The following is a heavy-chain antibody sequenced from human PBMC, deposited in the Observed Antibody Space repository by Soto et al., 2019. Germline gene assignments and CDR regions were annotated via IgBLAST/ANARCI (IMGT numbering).Heavy chain of an antibody. CDR1: GYPLTDFY. D-gene: IGHD6-25*01. CDR2: FNPHTGDT. J-gene: IGHJ2*01. V-gene: IGHV1-2*02. Sequence: QVQLVQSGAEVKKPGASVTVSCKTSGYPLTDFYIHWVRQAPGQGLEWMAWFNPHTGDTNTALKFQGRVTMTRDTSINTAFMELTRLSSDDTAVYYCAREGGAAPGARREWYLDLWGRGTLVSVSS. CDR3: AREGGAAPGARREWYLDL.